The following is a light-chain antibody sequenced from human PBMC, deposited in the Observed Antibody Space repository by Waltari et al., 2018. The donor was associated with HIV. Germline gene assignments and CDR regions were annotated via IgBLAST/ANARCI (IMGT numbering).Light chain of an antibody. V-gene: IGLV2-23*01. CDR2: EGS. J-gene: IGLJ3*02. CDR3: CSYAGSGSWV. CDR1: SSDVGNYNL. Sequence: QSALTQPASVSGSPGQSITISCTGTSSDVGNYNLVSWYQQHPGEAPKDLIYEGSKRPSGVSNRFSGSKSGNTASLTISGLQAEDEADYYCCSYAGSGSWVFGGGTKLTVL.